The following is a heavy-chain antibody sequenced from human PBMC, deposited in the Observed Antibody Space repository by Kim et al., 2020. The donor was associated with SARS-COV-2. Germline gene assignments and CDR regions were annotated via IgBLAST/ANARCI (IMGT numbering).Heavy chain of an antibody. D-gene: IGHD6-19*01. CDR2: ISPRGHDI. CDR1: GYTFINYH. Sequence: ASVKVSCRASGYTFINYHIHWVRQAPGQGLVYMVIISPRGHDIRYSEKFQDRVIITSDASTSTVFMELSGLTSDDTALYYCARDLAGGWSLDFWGQGSLVTVSP. V-gene: IGHV1-46*01. CDR3: ARDLAGGWSLDF. J-gene: IGHJ4*02.